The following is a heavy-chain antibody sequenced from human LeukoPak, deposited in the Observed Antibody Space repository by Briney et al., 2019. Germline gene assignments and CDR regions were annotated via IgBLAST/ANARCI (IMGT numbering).Heavy chain of an antibody. CDR2: IRYDGSNK. J-gene: IGHJ4*02. CDR1: GFTFSSYG. CDR3: AKLHSSSWYYFDY. D-gene: IGHD6-13*01. Sequence: GGSLRLSCAASGFTFSSYGMHWVRQAPGKGLEWVAFIRYDGSNKYYADSVKGRFTISRDNSKNTLYPQMNSLRAEDTAVYYCAKLHSSSWYYFDYWGQGTLVTVSS. V-gene: IGHV3-30*02.